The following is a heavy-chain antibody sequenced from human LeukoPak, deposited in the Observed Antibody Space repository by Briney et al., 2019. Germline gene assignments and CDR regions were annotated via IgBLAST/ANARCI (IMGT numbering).Heavy chain of an antibody. CDR2: IIPIFGSA. J-gene: IGHJ5*02. D-gene: IGHD6-13*01. CDR1: GGTFSSYA. CDR3: ARVTAAAGTTWFDP. V-gene: IGHV1-69*01. Sequence: SVKVSCKASGGTFSSYAINWVRQAPGQGLEWIGGIIPIFGSANYAQKFQGRVTITADESTSTAYMELSSLRSEDTAVYYCARVTAAAGTTWFDPWGQGTLVTVSS.